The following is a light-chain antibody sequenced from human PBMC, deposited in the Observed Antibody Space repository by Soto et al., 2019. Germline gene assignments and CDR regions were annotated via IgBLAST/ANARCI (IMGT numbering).Light chain of an antibody. CDR3: QQYENYWT. Sequence: ELVLTQSPGTLSLSPGERATLSCRASQSLSSRNLAWYQQKPGQAPRLLIYGASSRATGIPDRFSGSGSGTEFSLTISNLQPDDCATYYCQQYENYWTFGQGTKLDIK. V-gene: IGKV3-20*01. J-gene: IGKJ1*01. CDR1: QSLSSRN. CDR2: GAS.